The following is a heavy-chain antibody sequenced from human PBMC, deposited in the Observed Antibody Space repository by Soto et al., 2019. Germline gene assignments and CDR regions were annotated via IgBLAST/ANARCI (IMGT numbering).Heavy chain of an antibody. V-gene: IGHV4-31*03. CDR2: IYYSGST. D-gene: IGHD5-12*01. Sequence: SETLSLTCTVSGGSISSSSYYWSWIRQHPGKGLEWIGYIYYSGSTYYNPSLKSRVTISVDTSKNQFSLKLSSVTAADTAVYYCARDGAYSGYDRQLYGKDVWGQGTTVTVSS. CDR1: GGSISSSSYY. CDR3: ARDGAYSGYDRQLYGKDV. J-gene: IGHJ6*02.